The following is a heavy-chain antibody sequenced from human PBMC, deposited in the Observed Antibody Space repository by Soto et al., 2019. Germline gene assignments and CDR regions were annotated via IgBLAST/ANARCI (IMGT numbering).Heavy chain of an antibody. J-gene: IGHJ4*02. D-gene: IGHD1-1*01. CDR1: GYTFTSYG. CDR2: ISAHNGNT. V-gene: IGHV1-18*01. Sequence: ASVKVSCKASGYTFTSYGISWVRQAPGQGLEWMGWISAHNGNTDYAQKLQGRVIVTRDTSTSTAYMELRSLISDDTAVYYCARGRYGDYWGQGALVTVSS. CDR3: ARGRYGDY.